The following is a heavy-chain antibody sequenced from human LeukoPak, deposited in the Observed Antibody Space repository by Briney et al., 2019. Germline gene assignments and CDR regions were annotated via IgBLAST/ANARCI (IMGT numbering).Heavy chain of an antibody. CDR1: GGSISSGSYY. CDR2: IYTSGST. V-gene: IGHV4-61*02. Sequence: SETLSLTCTVSGGSISSGSYYWSWIRQPAGKGLEWIGRIYTSGSTNYNPSLKSRVTISVDTSKNQFSLKLSSVTAADTAVYYCAREVWFGESRYYFDYWGQGTLVTVSS. CDR3: AREVWFGESRYYFDY. D-gene: IGHD3-10*01. J-gene: IGHJ4*02.